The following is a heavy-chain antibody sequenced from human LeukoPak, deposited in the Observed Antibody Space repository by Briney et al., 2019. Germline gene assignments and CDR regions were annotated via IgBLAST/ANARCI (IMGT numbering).Heavy chain of an antibody. D-gene: IGHD2-2*01. CDR2: ISSSSSTI. Sequence: GGSLRLSCAASGFTFSSYSMNWVRQAPGKGLEWVSYISSSSSTIYYADSVKGRFTISRDNAKNSLYLQMNSLRAEDTAVYYCAREGVVPAAYFDYWGQGTLVTVTS. CDR1: GFTFSSYS. CDR3: AREGVVPAAYFDY. J-gene: IGHJ4*02. V-gene: IGHV3-48*04.